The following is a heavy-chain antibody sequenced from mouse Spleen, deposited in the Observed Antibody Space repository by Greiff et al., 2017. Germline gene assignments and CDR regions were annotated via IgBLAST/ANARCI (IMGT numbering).Heavy chain of an antibody. D-gene: IGHD1-1*01. CDR1: GYTFTTYD. CDR2: IYPRDGFT. Sequence: LVESGPELVKPGASVKLSCKASGYTFTTYDISWVKQRPGQGLEWIGWIYPRDGFTRYNENFRDKATLTVDTSSSTAFMELHSLTSEDSAVYFCARETYYAGTDYFDYWGQGTTLTVSS. V-gene: IGHV1-85*01. J-gene: IGHJ2*01. CDR3: ARETYYAGTDYFDY.